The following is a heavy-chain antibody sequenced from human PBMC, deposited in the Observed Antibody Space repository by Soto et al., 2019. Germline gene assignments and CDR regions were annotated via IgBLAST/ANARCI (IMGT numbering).Heavy chain of an antibody. D-gene: IGHD4-17*01. Sequence: QVQLVQSGAEVKKPGSSVKVSCKASGGTFSSYTISWVRQAPGQGLEWMGRIIPILGIANYAQKFQGRVTITADKYTSTAYMELSRLRSEDTAVYYCARDYGDYFHWFDPWGQGTLVTVSS. CDR2: IIPILGIA. V-gene: IGHV1-69*08. CDR3: ARDYGDYFHWFDP. CDR1: GGTFSSYT. J-gene: IGHJ5*02.